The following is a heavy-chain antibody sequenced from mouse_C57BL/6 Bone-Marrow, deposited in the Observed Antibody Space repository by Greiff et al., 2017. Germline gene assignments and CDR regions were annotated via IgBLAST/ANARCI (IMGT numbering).Heavy chain of an antibody. V-gene: IGHV1-50*01. D-gene: IGHD1-3*01. CDR1: GYTFTSYW. CDR2: IDPSDSYT. J-gene: IGHJ2*01. CDR3: ARESRSFFDY. Sequence: QQSCKASGYTFTSYWMQWVKQRPGQGLEWIGEIDPSDSYTNYNQKFKGKAKLTVDTSSSTAYMQLSSLTSEDSAVYYCARESRSFFDYWGQGTTLTVSS.